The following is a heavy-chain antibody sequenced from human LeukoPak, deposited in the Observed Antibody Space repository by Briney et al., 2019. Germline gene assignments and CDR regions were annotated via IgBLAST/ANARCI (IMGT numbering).Heavy chain of an antibody. CDR1: GGSISSDDYY. J-gene: IGHJ2*01. CDR2: IYYSGST. CDR3: ARDLLSYWYFDL. V-gene: IGHV4-30-4*01. Sequence: SETLSLTCTVSGGSISSDDYYWSWIRQPPGKGLEWFGYIYYSGSTYYNPSLKSRVTISVDTSKSQFSLKLSSVTAADTAVYYCARDLLSYWYFDLWGRGTLVTVPS.